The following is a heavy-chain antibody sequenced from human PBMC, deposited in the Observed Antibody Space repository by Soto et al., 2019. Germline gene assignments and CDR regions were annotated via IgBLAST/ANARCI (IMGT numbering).Heavy chain of an antibody. D-gene: IGHD6-19*01. J-gene: IGHJ6*03. CDR2: IKQDGSEK. Sequence: EVQLVESGGGLVQPGGSLRLSCAASGFTFSSYWMSWVRQAPGKGLEWVANIKQDGSEKYYVDSVKGRFTISRDNTKNSLYLQMNSLRAEDTAVYYCARDRHLSSSGWSTYYYYYMDVWGKGTTVTVSS. CDR3: ARDRHLSSSGWSTYYYYYMDV. CDR1: GFTFSSYW. V-gene: IGHV3-7*01.